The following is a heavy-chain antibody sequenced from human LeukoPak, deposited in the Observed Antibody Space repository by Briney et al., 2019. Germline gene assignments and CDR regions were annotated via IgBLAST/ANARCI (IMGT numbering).Heavy chain of an antibody. CDR2: ISWNSGSI. D-gene: IGHD1-26*01. CDR3: AKDSGSYRGGWFDP. J-gene: IGHJ5*02. Sequence: GGSLRLSCAASGFTFDDYAMHWVRQAPGKGLEWDSGISWNSGSIGYADSVKGRFTISRDNAKNSLYLRMNSLRAEDTALYYCAKDSGSYRGGWFDPWGQGTLVTVSS. V-gene: IGHV3-9*01. CDR1: GFTFDDYA.